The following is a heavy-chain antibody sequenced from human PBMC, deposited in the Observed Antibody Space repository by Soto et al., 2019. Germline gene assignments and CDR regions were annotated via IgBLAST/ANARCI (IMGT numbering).Heavy chain of an antibody. Sequence: PSETLSLTCAVSGGSISSSNWWSWVRQPPGKGLEWIGEIHHSGSTNYNPSLKSRITINPDTSNNQFSLHLSSVTPDDTAVYYCVRLIGNSWLDSWGQGTPVTVSS. D-gene: IGHD2-8*01. CDR3: VRLIGNSWLDS. CDR1: GGSISSSNW. J-gene: IGHJ5*01. CDR2: IHHSGST. V-gene: IGHV4-4*02.